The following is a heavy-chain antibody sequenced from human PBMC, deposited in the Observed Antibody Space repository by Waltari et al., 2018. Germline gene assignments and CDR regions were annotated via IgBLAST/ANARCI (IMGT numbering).Heavy chain of an antibody. J-gene: IGHJ5*02. V-gene: IGHV1-2*01. CDR1: GYTFTDYH. CDR3: ARDPGPIMGAPDL. Sequence: QEQLVQSGSEVKKPGASVKISCQASGYTFTDYHFHWFRQTPGQGFEWIGWFNPKKCDSNSPEKFLGRVTSTRDTSIDTVYLDLSVLRSDDTAIFFCARDPGPIMGAPDLWGQGTQVTVSS. D-gene: IGHD1-26*01. CDR2: FNPKKCDS.